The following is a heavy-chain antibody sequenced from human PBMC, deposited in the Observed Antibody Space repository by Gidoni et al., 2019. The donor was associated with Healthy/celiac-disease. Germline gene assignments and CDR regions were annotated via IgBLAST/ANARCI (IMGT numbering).Heavy chain of an antibody. CDR2: IYYSGST. CDR3: SRPGDGYNFGVWYFDL. Sequence: QLQLQESRPGLVKPSETLSLTCTVSGGPLSSSSYSWGWIRQPPGKGLEWIGSIYYSGSTYYNPSLKSRVTISVDTSKNQFSLKLSSVTAADTAVYYCSRPGDGYNFGVWYFDLWGRGTLVTVSS. V-gene: IGHV4-39*01. CDR1: GGPLSSSSYS. J-gene: IGHJ2*01. D-gene: IGHD3-3*01.